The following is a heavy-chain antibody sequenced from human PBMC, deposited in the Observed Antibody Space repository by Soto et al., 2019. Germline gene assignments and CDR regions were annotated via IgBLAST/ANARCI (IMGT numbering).Heavy chain of an antibody. CDR3: AGGSRWISDT. Sequence: EVQLVESGGGLVQPGGSLRLSCAASGFTFSPYWMSWVRQAPGKGLEWVAIIKDDGGDELYLEAVRGRFTISRDNAKKSLYLAMDSLRVEDTAVYYCAGGSRWISDTWGQGTLVTVSS. CDR1: GFTFSPYW. V-gene: IGHV3-7*05. D-gene: IGHD2-2*03. CDR2: IKDDGGDE. J-gene: IGHJ5*02.